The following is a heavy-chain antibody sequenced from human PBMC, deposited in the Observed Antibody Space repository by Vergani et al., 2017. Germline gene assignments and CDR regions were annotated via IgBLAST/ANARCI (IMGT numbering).Heavy chain of an antibody. V-gene: IGHV4-61*10. Sequence: QVQLQESGPGLVKPSETLSLTCTVSGGSVSSGSYYWSWIRQPAGKVLEWIGYIYYSGSTNYNPSLKSRVTISGDTSKNQFSLKLSSVTAADTAVYYCASLTLYCSSTSCYSNYFDYWGQGTLVTVSS. CDR2: IYYSGST. D-gene: IGHD2-2*01. J-gene: IGHJ4*02. CDR3: ASLTLYCSSTSCYSNYFDY. CDR1: GGSVSSGSYY.